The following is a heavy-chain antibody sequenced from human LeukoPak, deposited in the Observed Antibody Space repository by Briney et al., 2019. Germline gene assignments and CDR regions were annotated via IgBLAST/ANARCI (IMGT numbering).Heavy chain of an antibody. Sequence: ASVKVSCKVSGYTLTELSMHWVRQAPGKGREWMGGFDPEDGETIYAQKFQGRVTMTEDTSTDTAYMELSSLRSEDTAVYYCATSYSSFGGFDYWGQGTLVTVSS. V-gene: IGHV1-24*01. D-gene: IGHD6-6*01. J-gene: IGHJ4*02. CDR2: FDPEDGET. CDR3: ATSYSSFGGFDY. CDR1: GYTLTELS.